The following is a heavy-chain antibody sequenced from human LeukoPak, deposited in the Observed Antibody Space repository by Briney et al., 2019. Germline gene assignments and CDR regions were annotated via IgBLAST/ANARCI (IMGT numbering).Heavy chain of an antibody. Sequence: GASVKVSCKASGYTFTSYAMHWVRQAPGQRLEWMGWINAGNGNTKYSQKFQGRVTITRDTSASTAYMELSSLRSEDTAVYYCARDWEVDIVAREPYYYGMDVWGQGTTVTVSS. CDR1: GYTFTSYA. CDR3: ARDWEVDIVAREPYYYGMDV. CDR2: INAGNGNT. D-gene: IGHD5-12*01. V-gene: IGHV1-3*01. J-gene: IGHJ6*02.